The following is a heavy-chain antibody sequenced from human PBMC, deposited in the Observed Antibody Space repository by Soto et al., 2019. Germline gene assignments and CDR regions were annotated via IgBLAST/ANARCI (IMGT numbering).Heavy chain of an antibody. CDR3: VHSRGSPQYYYYYSLDV. V-gene: IGHV2-5*02. D-gene: IGHD1-26*01. CDR1: GFSLSTSAVG. CDR2: IYWDGDK. Sequence: SGPTLVNPTQTPTLTCSFSGFSLSTSAVGVGWIRQPPGKALEWLALIYWDGDKRYSPSLKSRLTITKDTSKNQVVLTMTNMDPVDTATYFCVHSRGSPQYYYYYSLDVWGQGTTVTVSS. J-gene: IGHJ6*02.